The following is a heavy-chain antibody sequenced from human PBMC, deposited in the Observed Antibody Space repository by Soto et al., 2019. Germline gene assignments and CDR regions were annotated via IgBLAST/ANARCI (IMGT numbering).Heavy chain of an antibody. Sequence: QVQLVESGGGLVKPGGSLRLSCATSGFIFSDYYMHWIRQAPGKGLEWISYISGNGRIIQYADSAKGRFTISRDNAQNSLYRQMSSRRAEDTALYFCARDFDADSRTDFDYWGQGTLVTVSS. CDR2: ISGNGRII. D-gene: IGHD4-17*01. V-gene: IGHV3-11*01. CDR1: GFIFSDYY. CDR3: ARDFDADSRTDFDY. J-gene: IGHJ4*02.